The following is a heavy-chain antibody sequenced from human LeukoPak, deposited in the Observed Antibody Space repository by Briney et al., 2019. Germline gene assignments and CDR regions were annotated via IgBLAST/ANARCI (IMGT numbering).Heavy chain of an antibody. Sequence: SETLSLTCAVYGGSFSGYYWSWIRQPPGKGLEWIGEINHSGSTNYNPSLKSRGTISVDTSKNQFSLKLSSVTAADTAVYYCARGGSKTYYYGSGTGRWFDPWGQGTLVTVSS. V-gene: IGHV4-34*01. CDR3: ARGGSKTYYYGSGTGRWFDP. J-gene: IGHJ5*02. D-gene: IGHD3-10*01. CDR1: GGSFSGYY. CDR2: INHSGST.